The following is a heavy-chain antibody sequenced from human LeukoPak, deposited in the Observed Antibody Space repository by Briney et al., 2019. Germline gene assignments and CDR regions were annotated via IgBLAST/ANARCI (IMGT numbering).Heavy chain of an antibody. V-gene: IGHV5-51*01. D-gene: IGHD6-13*01. J-gene: IGHJ1*01. CDR3: ARRRAAGPSSAEYFQH. CDR1: GYTFTSYW. CDR2: IYPGDSDS. Sequence: GESLKISCRASGYTFTSYWIGWVRQLPGKGLEWMVIIYPGDSDSRYSPTFQGQVTSSADKSISTAYLQWSSLKASDTAMYYCARRRAAGPSSAEYFQHWGQGTLVTVSS.